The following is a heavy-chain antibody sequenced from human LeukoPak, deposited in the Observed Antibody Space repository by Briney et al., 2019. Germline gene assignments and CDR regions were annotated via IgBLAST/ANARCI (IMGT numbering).Heavy chain of an antibody. D-gene: IGHD2-2*01. V-gene: IGHV5-51*01. Sequence: GESLKFSCKGSGYSFTSYWIGWVRQMPGKGLEWMGIIYPGDSDTRYSPPFQDQVTISADKSISTAYLQWNSLKASDTALYYCASAIVEVPAADHAFDIWGQGTMVIVSS. CDR2: IYPGDSDT. CDR1: GYSFTSYW. J-gene: IGHJ3*02. CDR3: ASAIVEVPAADHAFDI.